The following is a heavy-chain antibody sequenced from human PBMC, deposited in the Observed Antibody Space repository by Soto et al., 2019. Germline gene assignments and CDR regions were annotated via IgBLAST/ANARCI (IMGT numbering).Heavy chain of an antibody. V-gene: IGHV6-1*01. D-gene: IGHD3-3*02. CDR3: AGELDIHHGLGY. CDR1: WGSVSSNTAT. J-gene: IGHJ4*02. CDR2: TYYRSNWNF. Sequence: SQTLSLTCAISWGSVSSNTATWNWVRQSPSRGLEWLGRTYYRSNWNFDYGLSVKSRITINPDTSKNQFSLQLNSLTPEDTAVYYCAGELDIHHGLGYWGPGTSVTVSS.